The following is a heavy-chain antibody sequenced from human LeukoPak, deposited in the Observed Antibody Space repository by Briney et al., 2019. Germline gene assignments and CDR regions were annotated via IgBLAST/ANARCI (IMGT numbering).Heavy chain of an antibody. CDR2: TNNDGSST. CDR3: TRSVFPYYFDC. Sequence: PGGSLTLSCVASGFTFSNYWIHWVRQAPGKGLVWVSRTNNDGSSTTYADFVKGRFTSSRDNAKNTLYLQMDSLRAEDTAVYYCTRSVFPYYFDCWGQGTLVTVSS. D-gene: IGHD3-10*02. V-gene: IGHV3-74*01. J-gene: IGHJ4*02. CDR1: GFTFSNYW.